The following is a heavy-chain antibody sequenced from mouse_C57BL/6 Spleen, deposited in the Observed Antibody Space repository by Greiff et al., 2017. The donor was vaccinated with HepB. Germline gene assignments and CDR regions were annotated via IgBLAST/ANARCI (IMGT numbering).Heavy chain of an antibody. CDR3: ARHSNFDY. Sequence: DVQLVESGGDLVKPGGSLKLSCAASGFTFSSYGMSWVRQTPDKRLEWVATISSGGSYTYYPDSVKGRFTISRDNAKNTLYLQMSSLKSEDTAMYYCARHSNFDYWGQGTTLTVSS. D-gene: IGHD1-1*01. CDR1: GFTFSSYG. J-gene: IGHJ2*01. V-gene: IGHV5-6*01. CDR2: ISSGGSYT.